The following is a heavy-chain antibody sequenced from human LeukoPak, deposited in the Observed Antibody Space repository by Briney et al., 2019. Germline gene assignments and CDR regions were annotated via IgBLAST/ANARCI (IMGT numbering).Heavy chain of an antibody. Sequence: RAGGSLRLSCAASGFTFDDYGMSWVRQAPGKGLEWVSGINWNGGSTGYADSVKGRFTISRDNAKNPLYLQMNSLRAEDTALYYCARASNYYDSSGYYGYWGQGTLVTVSS. CDR1: GFTFDDYG. V-gene: IGHV3-20*04. CDR3: ARASNYYDSSGYYGY. CDR2: INWNGGST. J-gene: IGHJ4*02. D-gene: IGHD3-22*01.